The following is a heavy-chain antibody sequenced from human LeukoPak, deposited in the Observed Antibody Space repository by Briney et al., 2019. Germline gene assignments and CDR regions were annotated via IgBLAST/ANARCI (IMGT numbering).Heavy chain of an antibody. CDR3: ARGRGTVAYDY. CDR2: INHSGST. J-gene: IGHJ4*02. CDR1: GGSFSGYY. Sequence: SETLSLTCAVYGGSFSGYYWSWIRQPPGKGLEWIGEINHSGSTNYNPSLKSRVTISVDTSKNQFSLQLTSVTAADTAVYYCARGRGTVAYDYWGQGTLVTVSS. D-gene: IGHD6-13*01. V-gene: IGHV4-34*01.